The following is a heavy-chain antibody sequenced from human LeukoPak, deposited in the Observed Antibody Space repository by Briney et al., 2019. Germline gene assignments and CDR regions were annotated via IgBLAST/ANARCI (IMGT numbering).Heavy chain of an antibody. CDR1: GFTFSSYA. V-gene: IGHV3-30*04. CDR2: ISYDGSNK. J-gene: IGHJ4*02. CDR3: ARGSGPAAMGNFDY. D-gene: IGHD2-2*01. Sequence: PGRSLRLSCAASGFTFSSYAMHWVRQAPGKGLEWVAVISYDGSNKHYADSVKGRFTISRDNSKNTLYLQMNSLRAEDTAVYYCARGSGPAAMGNFDYWGQGTLVTVSS.